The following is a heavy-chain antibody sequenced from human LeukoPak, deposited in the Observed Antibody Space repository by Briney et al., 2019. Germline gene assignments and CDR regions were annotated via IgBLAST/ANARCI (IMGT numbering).Heavy chain of an antibody. J-gene: IGHJ4*02. Sequence: GASVKVSCKASGYSFTNYGTIWVRQTPGQGLQWMGWISAHNGNTNYAQKLQGRVTLTTDTSTSTVYMELRSLTSDDTAVYYCARAETTLLLNYWGQGTLVTVSS. V-gene: IGHV1-18*01. CDR3: ARAETTLLLNY. CDR1: GYSFTNYG. D-gene: IGHD4-11*01. CDR2: ISAHNGNT.